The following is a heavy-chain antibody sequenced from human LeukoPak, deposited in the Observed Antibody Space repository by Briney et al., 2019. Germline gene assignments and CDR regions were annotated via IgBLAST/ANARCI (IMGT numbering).Heavy chain of an antibody. J-gene: IGHJ4*02. CDR1: GFTFSSYG. V-gene: IGHV3-23*01. D-gene: IGHD3-9*01. CDR3: GKDLWELRYFDWLDWLSDY. CDR2: ISGSGGST. Sequence: GGSLRLSCAASGFTFSSYGMSWVRQAPGKGLEWVSAISGSGGSTYYADSVKGRFTISRDNSKNTLYLQMNSLRAEDTAVYYCGKDLWELRYFDWLDWLSDYWGQGTLVTVSS.